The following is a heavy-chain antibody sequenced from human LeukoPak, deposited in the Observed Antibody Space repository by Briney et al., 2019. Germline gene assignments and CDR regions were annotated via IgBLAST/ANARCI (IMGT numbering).Heavy chain of an antibody. Sequence: SETLSLTCTVSGGTISSYYWSWIRQPPGKGLEWIAYIDYSGSTNYNPSLKSRVTISVDASKNQFSLKLSSVTAADTAVYYCAREGGFYRPLDYSGQGTLVTVSS. D-gene: IGHD3-3*01. CDR3: AREGGFYRPLDY. CDR2: IDYSGST. CDR1: GGTISSYY. V-gene: IGHV4-59*01. J-gene: IGHJ4*02.